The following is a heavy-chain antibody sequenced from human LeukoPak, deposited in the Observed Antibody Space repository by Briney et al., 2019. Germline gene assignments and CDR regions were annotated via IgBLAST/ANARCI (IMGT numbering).Heavy chain of an antibody. Sequence: GGSLRLSCAASGFTFSSYWMSWVRQAPGKGLEWVANIKQDGSEKYYVDSVKGRFTISRDNAKNSLYLQMNSLRAEDTAVYYCARDYYDSSGYFDYWGQGTLVTVSS. CDR1: GFTFSSYW. CDR3: ARDYYDSSGYFDY. V-gene: IGHV3-7*01. CDR2: IKQDGSEK. J-gene: IGHJ4*02. D-gene: IGHD3-22*01.